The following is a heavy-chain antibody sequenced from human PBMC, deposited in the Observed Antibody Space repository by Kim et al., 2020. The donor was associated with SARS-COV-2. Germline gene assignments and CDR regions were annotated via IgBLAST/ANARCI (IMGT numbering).Heavy chain of an antibody. D-gene: IGHD5-18*01. J-gene: IGHJ4*02. CDR2: IYYSGST. V-gene: IGHV4-39*01. CDR3: ARSIQLWLFDY. Sequence: SETLSLTCTVSGGSISSSSYYWGWIRQPPGKGLEWIGSIYYSGSTYYNPSLKSRVTISVDTSKNQFSLKLSSVTAADTAVYYCARSIQLWLFDYWGQGTL. CDR1: GGSISSSSYY.